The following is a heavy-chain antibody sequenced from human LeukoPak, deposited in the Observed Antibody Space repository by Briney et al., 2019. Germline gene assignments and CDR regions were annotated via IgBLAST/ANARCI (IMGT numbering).Heavy chain of an antibody. J-gene: IGHJ3*02. CDR1: GYTFTSYD. CDR2: MNPNSGNT. D-gene: IGHD3-3*02. CDR3: ARKRRISDAFDI. V-gene: IGHV1-8*01. Sequence: GASVKVSCKASGYTFTSYDINWVRQATGQGLEWMGWMNPNSGNTGYAQKFQGRVTMTRNTSITTAYMELSSLRSEDTAVYYCARKRRISDAFDIWGQGTMVTVSS.